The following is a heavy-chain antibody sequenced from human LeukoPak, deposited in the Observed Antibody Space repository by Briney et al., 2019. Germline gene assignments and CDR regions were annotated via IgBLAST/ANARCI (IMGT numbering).Heavy chain of an antibody. D-gene: IGHD2-2*03. J-gene: IGHJ4*02. Sequence: ASVKVSCKAPGYTFIGYYMQSVRQAPGQGLEWMGWINPNSGGTNYAQKFQGRVTMTRDTSISTAYMELSRLRSDDTAVYYCAKDAPGYCSSTSCYAPVGYWGQGTLVTVSS. CDR2: INPNSGGT. V-gene: IGHV1-2*02. CDR3: AKDAPGYCSSTSCYAPVGY. CDR1: GYTFIGYY.